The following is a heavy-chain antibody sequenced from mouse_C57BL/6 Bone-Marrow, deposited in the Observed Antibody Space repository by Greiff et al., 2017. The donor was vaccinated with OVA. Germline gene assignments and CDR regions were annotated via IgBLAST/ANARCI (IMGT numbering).Heavy chain of an antibody. CDR1: GFTFSSYG. D-gene: IGHD1-1*01. CDR3: ATHYYGSGGGYAMDY. V-gene: IGHV5-6*02. Sequence: DVKLVESGGDLVKPGGSLKLSCAASGFTFSSYGMSWVRQTPDKRLEWVATISSGGSYTYYPDSVKGRFTISRDNAKNTLYLQMSSLKSEDTAMYYGATHYYGSGGGYAMDYGGQGTSVTVSA. CDR2: ISSGGSYT. J-gene: IGHJ4*01.